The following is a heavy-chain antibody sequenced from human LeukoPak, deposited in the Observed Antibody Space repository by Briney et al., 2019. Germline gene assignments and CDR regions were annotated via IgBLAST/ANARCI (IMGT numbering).Heavy chain of an antibody. CDR3: ARDLRECSGGSCYIFDY. J-gene: IGHJ4*02. D-gene: IGHD2-15*01. V-gene: IGHV3-11*01. Sequence: PGGSLSLSCAASGFIFSDYYMSWIRQAPGKGLEWVSYISSSGSTIFYADSVRGRFTISRDNAKNSLFLQMNSLRAEDTAVYYCARDLRECSGGSCYIFDYWGQGTLVTVSS. CDR1: GFIFSDYY. CDR2: ISSSGSTI.